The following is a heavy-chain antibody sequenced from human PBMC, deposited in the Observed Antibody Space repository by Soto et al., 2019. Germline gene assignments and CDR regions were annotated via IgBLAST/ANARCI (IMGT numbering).Heavy chain of an antibody. J-gene: IGHJ4*02. Sequence: SETLSLTCTVSGDSMSRYYWSWIRQPPGKGLEWIGYIYYSGSTNYNSSLKSRVTISVDTSKNQLSLKLSSVTAADTAVYYCARATYYYDSSGYYGYYFDYWGQGTLVTVSS. CDR1: GDSMSRYY. CDR3: ARATYYYDSSGYYGYYFDY. V-gene: IGHV4-59*01. CDR2: IYYSGST. D-gene: IGHD3-22*01.